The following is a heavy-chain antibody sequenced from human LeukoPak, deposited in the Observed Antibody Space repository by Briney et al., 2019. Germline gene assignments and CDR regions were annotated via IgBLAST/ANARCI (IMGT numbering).Heavy chain of an antibody. Sequence: PSETLSLTCAVSGSSITSYYWSRIRQPPGKGLEWIGDISNSGTNNYNPSLKSRVTISVDKSKRQVSLRLKSLTAADTAVYFCAGAALTNQYTSGAFHHWGQGTLVTVSS. CDR2: ISNSGTN. D-gene: IGHD3-10*01. J-gene: IGHJ1*01. CDR3: AGAALTNQYTSGAFHH. V-gene: IGHV4-59*01. CDR1: GSSITSYY.